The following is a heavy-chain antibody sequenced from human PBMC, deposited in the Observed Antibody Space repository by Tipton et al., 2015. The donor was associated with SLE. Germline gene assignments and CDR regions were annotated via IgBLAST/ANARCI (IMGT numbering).Heavy chain of an antibody. V-gene: IGHV3-48*03. CDR3: ARNLGSYYGMDV. D-gene: IGHD3-16*01. J-gene: IGHJ6*02. CDR1: GFTFSSYE. Sequence: GSLRLSCAASGFTFSSYEMNWVRQAPGKGLEWVSYISSSGSTIYYADSVKGRFTISRDNSKNTLYLQMNSLRAEDTAVYYCARNLGSYYGMDVWGQGTTVTVSS. CDR2: ISSSGSTI.